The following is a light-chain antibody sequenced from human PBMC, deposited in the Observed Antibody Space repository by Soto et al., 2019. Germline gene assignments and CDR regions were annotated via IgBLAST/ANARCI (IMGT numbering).Light chain of an antibody. CDR1: QSVLYSSNNKNY. CDR2: WAS. V-gene: IGKV4-1*01. Sequence: DIVMTQSTESLAVSLGERATINCKSSQSVLYSSNNKNYLAWYQHRPGQPPKLLIYWASTRESGVPDRFSGSGSGTDFTLTISSLQAEDVAVYYCHEYYTSFPIPFGQGTRLEIK. CDR3: HEYYTSFPIP. J-gene: IGKJ5*01.